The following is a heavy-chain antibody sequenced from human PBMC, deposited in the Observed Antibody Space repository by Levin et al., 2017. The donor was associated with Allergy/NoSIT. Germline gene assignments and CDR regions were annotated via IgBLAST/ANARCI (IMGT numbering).Heavy chain of an antibody. V-gene: IGHV3-30-3*01. D-gene: IGHD6-13*01. CDR3: ARDVAAAGIYWEDY. J-gene: IGHJ4*02. Sequence: GESLKISCAASGFTFSSYAMHWVRQAPGKGLEWVAVISYDGSNKYYADSVKGRFTISRDNSKNTLYLQMNSLRAEDTAVYYCARDVAAAGIYWEDYWGQGTLVTVSS. CDR2: ISYDGSNK. CDR1: GFTFSSYA.